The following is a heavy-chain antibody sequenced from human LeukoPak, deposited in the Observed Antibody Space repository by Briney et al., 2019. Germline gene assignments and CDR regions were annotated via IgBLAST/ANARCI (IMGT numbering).Heavy chain of an antibody. Sequence: GGSLRLSCAASGFTFSSYSMNWVRQAPGKGLEWVSSISSSSYIYYADSVKGRFTVSRDNAKNSLYLQMNSLRGEDTAVYYCARDGLTIFGVVTLWGQGTLVTVSS. J-gene: IGHJ4*02. CDR1: GFTFSSYS. V-gene: IGHV3-21*01. CDR3: ARDGLTIFGVVTL. D-gene: IGHD3-3*01. CDR2: ISSSSYI.